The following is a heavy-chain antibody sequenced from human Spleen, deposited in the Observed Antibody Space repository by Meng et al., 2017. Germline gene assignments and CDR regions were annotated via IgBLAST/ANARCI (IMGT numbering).Heavy chain of an antibody. Sequence: GESLKISCAVSGFTFSTAWMAWVRQAPGKGLEWIGRIKSKIDGGTTDYAAPVKGRFTISRDDSQNTLYLQMNSLKIEDTAVYYCSGHIDYWGQGTLVTVSS. V-gene: IGHV3-15*01. J-gene: IGHJ4*02. D-gene: IGHD5-12*01. CDR3: SGHIDY. CDR1: GFTFSTAW. CDR2: IKSKIDGGTT.